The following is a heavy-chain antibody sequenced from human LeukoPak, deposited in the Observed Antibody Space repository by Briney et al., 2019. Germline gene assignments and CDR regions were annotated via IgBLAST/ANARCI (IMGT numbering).Heavy chain of an antibody. V-gene: IGHV4-39*01. CDR3: ARRHDGEFDY. J-gene: IGHJ4*02. CDR2: LYYSGST. D-gene: IGHD3-10*01. CDR1: GGSISSSSYH. Sequence: SETLSLTCTVSGGSISSSSYHWGWIRQPPGKGLEWIGNLYYSGSTYYNPSLKSRFPISVDTSKNQLSLKLTSVTAADTAVYYCARRHDGEFDYWGQGTLVTVSS.